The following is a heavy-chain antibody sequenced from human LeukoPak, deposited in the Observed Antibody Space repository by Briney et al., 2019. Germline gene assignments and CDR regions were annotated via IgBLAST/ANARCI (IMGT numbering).Heavy chain of an antibody. J-gene: IGHJ6*03. CDR2: ISSSGSTI. CDR1: GFTFSSYA. Sequence: GGSLRLSCAASGFTFSSYAMSWVRQAPGKGLEWVSYISSSGSTIYYADSVKGRFTISRDNAKNSLYLQMNSLRAEDTAVYYCARDSRSPVLYYYYYMDVWGKGTTVTVSS. V-gene: IGHV3-48*04. CDR3: ARDSRSPVLYYYYYMDV. D-gene: IGHD3-10*01.